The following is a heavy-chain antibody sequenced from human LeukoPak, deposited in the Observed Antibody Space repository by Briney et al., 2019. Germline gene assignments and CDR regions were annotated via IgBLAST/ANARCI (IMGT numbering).Heavy chain of an antibody. J-gene: IGHJ3*02. CDR1: GDSVSSNSVA. D-gene: IGHD5-18*01. CDR2: TYYRSKWYN. CDR3: ARALDASMVGAFDI. Sequence: SQTLSLTCAISGDSVSSNSVAWNWIRQSPSRGLEWLGRTYYRSKWYNDYAVSVKSRITINPDTSRSQFSLQLTSVTPEDTAVYYCARALDASMVGAFDIWGQGTMVTVSS. V-gene: IGHV6-1*01.